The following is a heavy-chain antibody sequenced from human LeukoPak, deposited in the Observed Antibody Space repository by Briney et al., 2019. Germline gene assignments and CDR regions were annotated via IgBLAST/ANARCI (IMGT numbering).Heavy chain of an antibody. CDR2: ISYDGRNK. CDR3: AREAYCSGGSCYEHFQH. V-gene: IGHV3-30*04. D-gene: IGHD2-15*01. CDR1: GLTFSSYA. Sequence: GRPLRLSCAASGLTFSSYAMHWVRQAPGKGLEWVSVISYDGRNKYYADSVKGRFTISRDKSKNTLYLQMNSLRPEDTAVYYCAREAYCSGGSCYEHFQHWGQGTLVTVSS. J-gene: IGHJ1*01.